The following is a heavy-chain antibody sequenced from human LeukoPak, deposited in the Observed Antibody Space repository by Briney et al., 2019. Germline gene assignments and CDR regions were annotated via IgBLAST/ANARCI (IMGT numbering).Heavy chain of an antibody. Sequence: ASVKVSCKASGYTFTSYDINWVRQAPGQGLEWMGWMNPNSGNTGYAQKFQGRVTITRDPSISTAYMELSSLRSEDTAVYYCARMDHHGGRDNWFDPWGRGTLVTVSS. CDR1: GYTFTSYD. V-gene: IGHV1-8*03. D-gene: IGHD2-15*01. CDR2: MNPNSGNT. J-gene: IGHJ5*02. CDR3: ARMDHHGGRDNWFDP.